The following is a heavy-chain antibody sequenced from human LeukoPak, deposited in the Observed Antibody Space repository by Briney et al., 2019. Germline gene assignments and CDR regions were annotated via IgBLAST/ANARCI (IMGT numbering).Heavy chain of an antibody. CDR1: GYTFTRYS. V-gene: IGHV1-46*01. CDR3: ARDDVVAAPFYYYGLDV. D-gene: IGHD6-19*01. Sequence: GASVKVSCKASGYTFTRYSIHWVRQAPGQGLEWIGIIKPSGGGTNYAQKFQGRVTMTTDTSTSTVYMELSSLRSEDTAVFYCARDDVVAAPFYYYGLDVWGQGTTVTVSS. CDR2: IKPSGGGT. J-gene: IGHJ6*02.